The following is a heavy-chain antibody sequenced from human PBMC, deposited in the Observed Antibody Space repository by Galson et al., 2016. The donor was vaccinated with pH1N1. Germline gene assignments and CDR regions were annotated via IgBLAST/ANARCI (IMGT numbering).Heavy chain of an antibody. Sequence: SLRLSCAASGFIFSQYGMHWVRQAPGKGLEWVAFISYDGTYKYYGDSVKGRFTISRDNSKNTVHLQRNSLRADDTAVYYCARAPPTFNNRGWAFDVWGQGTMVSVSS. CDR3: ARAPPTFNNRGWAFDV. CDR2: ISYDGTYK. V-gene: IGHV3-30*03. D-gene: IGHD1/OR15-1a*01. CDR1: GFIFSQYG. J-gene: IGHJ3*01.